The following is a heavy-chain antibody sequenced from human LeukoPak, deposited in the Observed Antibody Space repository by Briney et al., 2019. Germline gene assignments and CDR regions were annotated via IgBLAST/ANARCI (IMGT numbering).Heavy chain of an antibody. J-gene: IGHJ4*02. V-gene: IGHV3-7*01. CDR2: IKQDGSEK. CDR1: GFTFSNDW. D-gene: IGHD5-24*01. CDR3: ARRRDGGFDY. Sequence: PGGSLRLSCAASGFTFSNDWMSWVRQAPGKGLEWVANIKQDGSEKYYVDSVKGRFTISRDNAKNSLYLQMNSLRTEDTAVYYCARRRDGGFDYWGQGTLVTVSS.